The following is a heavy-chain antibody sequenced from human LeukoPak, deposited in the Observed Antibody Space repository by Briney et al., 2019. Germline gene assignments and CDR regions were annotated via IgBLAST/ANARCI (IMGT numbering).Heavy chain of an antibody. J-gene: IGHJ5*01. V-gene: IGHV3-23*01. CDR1: GSTFTSYS. CDR2: INSRGDST. Sequence: PGGSLRLSCAVSGSTFTSYSMAWVRLAPGKGLEWVSGINSRGDSTNYADSVQGRFLISRDNSDSVLYLHMSSLRAEDTAIYYCAKDLYSGVISSWYDSWGQGTLVTVSS. D-gene: IGHD4-11*01. CDR3: AKDLYSGVISSWYDS.